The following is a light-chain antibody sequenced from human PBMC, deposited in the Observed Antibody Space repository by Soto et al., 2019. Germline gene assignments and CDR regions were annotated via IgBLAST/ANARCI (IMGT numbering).Light chain of an antibody. J-gene: IGKJ4*01. CDR3: QHYSNFSLT. CDR1: QSISSW. CDR2: KAS. V-gene: IGKV1-5*03. Sequence: DILMTQSPSTVSASVGDRVTITCRASQSISSWLAWYQQKPGKAPKLLIQKASSLESGVPSRFSGSGSGTEFTLAISNLQPDDFATYYWQHYSNFSLTFGGGTKVEIK.